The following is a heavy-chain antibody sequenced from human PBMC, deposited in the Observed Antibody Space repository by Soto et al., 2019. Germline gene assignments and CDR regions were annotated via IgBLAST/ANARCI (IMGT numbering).Heavy chain of an antibody. CDR1: GDSINNGDNY. J-gene: IGHJ5*02. CDR2: IYYSGDT. V-gene: IGHV4-30-4*01. Sequence: SETLSLTCTVSGDSINNGDNYWSWIRQPPGKGLEWIGYIYYSGDTYYNPSLRSRLSISMDMSNNQFSLTLSSVTAADTAVYYCARGGFTWFDHWGQGTLVTVSS. CDR3: ARGGFTWFDH.